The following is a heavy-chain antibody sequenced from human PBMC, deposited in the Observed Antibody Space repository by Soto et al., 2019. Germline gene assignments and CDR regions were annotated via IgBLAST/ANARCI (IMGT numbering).Heavy chain of an antibody. CDR1: GGTFSSYA. Sequence: QVQLVQSGAEVKKPGSSVKVSCKASGGTFSSYAISWVRQAPGQGLEWMGGIIPIFGTANYAQKFQGRVTINADESTSTAYMELSSLRSEDTAVYYCARNYIRDIVATRRYGMDVWGQGTTVTVSS. CDR2: IIPIFGTA. D-gene: IGHD5-12*01. V-gene: IGHV1-69*01. J-gene: IGHJ6*02. CDR3: ARNYIRDIVATRRYGMDV.